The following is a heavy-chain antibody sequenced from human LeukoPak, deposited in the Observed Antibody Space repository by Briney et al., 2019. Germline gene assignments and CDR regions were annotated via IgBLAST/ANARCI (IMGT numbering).Heavy chain of an antibody. CDR1: GFTFSKYA. CDR3: TKDREPDNGWDLDY. V-gene: IGHV3-23*01. J-gene: IGHJ4*01. CDR2: ILAGGAT. Sequence: GGSLRLSCAASGFTFSKYAMNWVRQAPGKGLEWVSAILAGGATYYADPVKGRFTISRDSSTNTLYLQTNSLRVDDTAIYYCTKDREPDNGWDLDYWGQGTLLIVSS. D-gene: IGHD6-19*01.